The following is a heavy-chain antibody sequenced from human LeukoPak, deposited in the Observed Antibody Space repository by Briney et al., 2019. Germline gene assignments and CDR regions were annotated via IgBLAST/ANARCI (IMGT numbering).Heavy chain of an antibody. Sequence: SETLSLTCTVPGGSISSYYWSWIRQPPGKGLEWIGYIYYSGSTNYNPSLKSRVTISVDTSKNQFSLKLSSVTAADTAVYYCASAPRDCSGGSCFDFDYWGQGTLVTVSS. D-gene: IGHD2-15*01. J-gene: IGHJ4*02. CDR3: ASAPRDCSGGSCFDFDY. CDR1: GGSISSYY. V-gene: IGHV4-59*01. CDR2: IYYSGST.